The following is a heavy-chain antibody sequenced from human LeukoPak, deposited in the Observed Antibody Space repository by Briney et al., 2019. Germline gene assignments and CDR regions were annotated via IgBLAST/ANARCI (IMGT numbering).Heavy chain of an antibody. CDR2: INYSGST. CDR3: ARHPQLDY. Sequence: SGTLSLTCTVSGGSISSSGTDYWGWIRQPPGKGLEWIGSINYSGSTYYNPSLKSRVTISVDTSKNQFSLKLSSVTAADTAVYYCARHPQLDYWGQGTLVTVSS. J-gene: IGHJ4*02. V-gene: IGHV4-39*01. CDR1: GGSISSSGTDY.